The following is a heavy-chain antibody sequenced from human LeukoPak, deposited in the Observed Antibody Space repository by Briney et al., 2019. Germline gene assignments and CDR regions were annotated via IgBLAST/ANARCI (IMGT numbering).Heavy chain of an antibody. CDR3: ARNSYGYRGSYFDY. CDR1: GFTFGSYG. Sequence: GRSLRLSCAASGFTFGSYGMHWVRQAPGKGLEWVAVIWFGGSNKYSADSVKGRFTISRDNSKNTLYLQMNSLRAEDTAVYYCARNSYGYRGSYFDYWGQGTLVTVSS. V-gene: IGHV3-33*01. CDR2: IWFGGSNK. J-gene: IGHJ4*02. D-gene: IGHD5-18*01.